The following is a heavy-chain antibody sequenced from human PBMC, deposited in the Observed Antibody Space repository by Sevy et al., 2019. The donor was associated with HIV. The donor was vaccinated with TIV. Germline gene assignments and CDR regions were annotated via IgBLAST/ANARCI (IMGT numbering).Heavy chain of an antibody. Sequence: GGSLRLSCAASGFTFSSYSMNWVRQAPGKGLEWVSYISSSSSTIYYADSVKGRFTISRDNAKNSLYLQMNSLRAEDTAVYYCARGPEVVMEDSPFQHWGQGTLVTVSS. J-gene: IGHJ1*01. V-gene: IGHV3-48*01. CDR2: ISSSSSTI. CDR1: GFTFSSYS. CDR3: ARGPEVVMEDSPFQH. D-gene: IGHD2-21*01.